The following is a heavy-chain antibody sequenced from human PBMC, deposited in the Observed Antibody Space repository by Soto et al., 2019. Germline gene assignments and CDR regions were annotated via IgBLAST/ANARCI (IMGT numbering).Heavy chain of an antibody. J-gene: IGHJ4*02. CDR1: GGTFSSYA. CDR2: IIPIFGTA. V-gene: IGHV1-69*12. Sequence: QVQLVQSGAEVKKPGSSVKVSCKASGGTFSSYAISWVRQAPGQGLEWMGGIIPIFGTANYAQKFQGRVTITADASTSTAYMELSRLRSGDTAVVYWARDRGGGNSVVGPQRDSWGQGTLVTVSS. D-gene: IGHD2-21*01. CDR3: ARDRGGGNSVVGPQRDS.